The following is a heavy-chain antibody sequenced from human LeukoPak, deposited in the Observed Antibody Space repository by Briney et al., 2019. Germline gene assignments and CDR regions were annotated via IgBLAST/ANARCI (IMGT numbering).Heavy chain of an antibody. CDR1: GGTFSSYA. V-gene: IGHV1-69*06. J-gene: IGHJ4*02. D-gene: IGHD2-21*02. CDR3: ARAPINCGGDCYVFDY. CDR2: IIPIFGTA. Sequence: ASVKVSCKASGGTFSSYAISWVRQAPGQGLEWMGGIIPIFGTANYAQKFQGRVTITADKSTSTAYMELSSLRSEDTAVYYCARAPINCGGDCYVFDYWGQGTLVTVSS.